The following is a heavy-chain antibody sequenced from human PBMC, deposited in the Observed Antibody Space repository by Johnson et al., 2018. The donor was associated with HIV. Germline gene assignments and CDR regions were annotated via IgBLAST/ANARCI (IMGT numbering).Heavy chain of an antibody. CDR3: AKSSSATYYGDAFDV. CDR1: GFIFSNYG. Sequence: QVQLVESGGGVVQPGGSLRLSCATSGFIFSNYGIHCVRQAPGKGLEWVAFTRYDGNENYYAASVRGRFPLSRDKSTTTVYLQMKSLTADDTAVYYCAKSSSATYYGDAFDVWGQGTVVSVSS. CDR2: TRYDGNEN. J-gene: IGHJ3*01. D-gene: IGHD3-10*01. V-gene: IGHV3-30*02.